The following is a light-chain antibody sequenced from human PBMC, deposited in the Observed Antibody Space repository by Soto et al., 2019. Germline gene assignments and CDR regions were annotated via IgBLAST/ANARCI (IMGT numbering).Light chain of an antibody. CDR3: SSYTTRSTYV. CDR2: EVT. CDR1: SRDIGFFNY. J-gene: IGLJ1*01. V-gene: IGLV2-14*01. Sequence: QAVVTQPASVSGSPGQSITISCTGTSRDIGFFNYVSWYQQFAGNAPKLIIFEVTNRPSGVSNRFSASKSGNTASLTISGLQAEDGADYYCSSYTTRSTYVFGTGTKLTVL.